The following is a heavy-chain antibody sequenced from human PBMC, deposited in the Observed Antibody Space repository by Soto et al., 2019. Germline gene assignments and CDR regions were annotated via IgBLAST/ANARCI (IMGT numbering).Heavy chain of an antibody. Sequence: PGGSLRLSCAASGLTFSNSGMSWVRQAPGEGLEWVSSISGDGGATYHADSVKGRFTSSRDNSENTLFLQMNSLRGEDTAVYYCVRGSHGDYADWGQGILVTVSS. CDR1: GLTFSNSG. CDR2: ISGDGGAT. V-gene: IGHV3-23*01. CDR3: VRGSHGDYAD. D-gene: IGHD4-17*01. J-gene: IGHJ4*02.